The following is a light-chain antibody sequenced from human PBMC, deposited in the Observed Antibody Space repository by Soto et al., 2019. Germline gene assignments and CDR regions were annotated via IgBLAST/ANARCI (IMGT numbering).Light chain of an antibody. V-gene: IGKV3-20*01. CDR3: QQYDSSPKT. CDR2: GAS. Sequence: IVLTQSPGTLSLXXXXXXXLXXXXSQSVSSSYLAWYQQKPGQAPRLLIYGASSRATGIPDRFSGSGSGTDFTLTISRLETEDFAVYYCQQYDSSPKTFGQGTKVDIK. CDR1: QSVSSSY. J-gene: IGKJ1*01.